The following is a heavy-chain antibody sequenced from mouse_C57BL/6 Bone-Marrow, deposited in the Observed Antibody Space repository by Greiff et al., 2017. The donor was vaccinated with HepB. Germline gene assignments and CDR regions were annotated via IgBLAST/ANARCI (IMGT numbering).Heavy chain of an antibody. D-gene: IGHD1-3*01. CDR2: SRNKANDYTT. Sequence: EVKLVESGGGLVQSGRSLRLSCATSGFTFSDFYMEWVRQAPGKGLEWIAASRNKANDYTTEYSASVKGRFIVSRDTSQSILYLQMNALRAEDTAIYYCAREALKGAMDYWGQGTSVTVSS. CDR1: GFTFSDFY. CDR3: AREALKGAMDY. J-gene: IGHJ4*01. V-gene: IGHV7-1*01.